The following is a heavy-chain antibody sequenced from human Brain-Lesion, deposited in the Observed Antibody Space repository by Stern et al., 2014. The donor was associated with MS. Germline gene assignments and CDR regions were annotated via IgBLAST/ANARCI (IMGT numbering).Heavy chain of an antibody. V-gene: IGHV1-2*02. J-gene: IGHJ6*02. D-gene: IGHD1-26*01. CDR3: ARDHYLGMDV. Sequence: QVQLVQSGAEVKKPGASVKVSCKTSGYIFTGYYIHWVRQAPGQGLEWMAWINPNTGGTKYAQKFQGRVPMSRDTSISTAYVELSSLTSDDTAVYYCARDHYLGMDVWGQGTTVTVSS. CDR2: INPNTGGT. CDR1: GYIFTGYY.